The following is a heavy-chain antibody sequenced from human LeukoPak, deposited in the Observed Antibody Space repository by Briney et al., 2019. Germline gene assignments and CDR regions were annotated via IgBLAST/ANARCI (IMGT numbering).Heavy chain of an antibody. J-gene: IGHJ4*02. CDR3: AKDFLSLETTVVTRTKD. D-gene: IGHD4-23*01. CDR1: GFTFSSYE. Sequence: GGSLRLSCAASGFTFSSYEMNWVRQAPGKGLEWVSAISDSGGSTYYADSVKGRFTISRDNSKNTLYLQMNSLRAEDTAVYYCAKDFLSLETTVVTRTKDWGQGTLVTVSS. CDR2: ISDSGGST. V-gene: IGHV3-23*01.